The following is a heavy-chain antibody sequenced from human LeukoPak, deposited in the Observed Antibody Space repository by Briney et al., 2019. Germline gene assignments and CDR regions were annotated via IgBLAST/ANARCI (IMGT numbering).Heavy chain of an antibody. J-gene: IGHJ4*02. V-gene: IGHV3-30-3*01. CDR1: GFTFSNYA. CDR3: ARVSLGHKEDY. Sequence: PGRSLRLSCAASGFTFSNYALHWVRQAPGKGLEWVAVISHDGSKKYYADSVKGRFTISRDNAKNSLYLQMNSLRAEDTAMYYCARVSLGHKEDYWGQGTLVTVSS. D-gene: IGHD7-27*01. CDR2: ISHDGSKK.